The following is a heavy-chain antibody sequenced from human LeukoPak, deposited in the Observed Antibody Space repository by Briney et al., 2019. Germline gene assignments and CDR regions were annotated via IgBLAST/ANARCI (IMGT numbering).Heavy chain of an antibody. J-gene: IGHJ4*02. Sequence: GGTLRLSCAASGFTFSSYGMSWVRQAPGKGLEWVSAISGSGGSTYYADSVKGRFTISRDNSKNTLYLQMNSLRAEDTAVYYCAKRVVVVITPRDYFDYWGQGTLVTVSS. CDR3: AKRVVVVITPRDYFDY. CDR2: ISGSGGST. D-gene: IGHD3-22*01. V-gene: IGHV3-23*01. CDR1: GFTFSSYG.